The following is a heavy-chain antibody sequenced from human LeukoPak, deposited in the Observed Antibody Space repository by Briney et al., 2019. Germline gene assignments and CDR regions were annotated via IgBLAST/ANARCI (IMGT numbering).Heavy chain of an antibody. CDR3: AVFLWYDSSGSHLYYFDY. J-gene: IGHJ4*02. CDR1: GGSLSSYY. CDR2: IYYSGTT. D-gene: IGHD3-22*01. V-gene: IGHV4-59*01. Sequence: SETLSLTCTVSGGSLSSYYWSWIRQPPGKGLEWIGYIYYSGTTNYNPSLKSRVTISVDTSKNQFSLKLSSVTAADTAVYYCAVFLWYDSSGSHLYYFDYWGQGTLVTVSS.